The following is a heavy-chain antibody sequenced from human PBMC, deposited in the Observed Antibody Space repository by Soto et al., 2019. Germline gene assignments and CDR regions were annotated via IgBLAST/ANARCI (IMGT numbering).Heavy chain of an antibody. CDR1: GFIVSSSY. CDR3: XXCSGWYGQCYFDC. J-gene: IGHJ4*02. CDR2: IYSDGRT. Sequence: DVQLVETGGGLIQPGGSLRLSCAASGFIVSSSYMSWVRQAPGKGLEWVSVIYSDGRTYYADSVKGRFTISRDKSKNXXXXXXXXXXXXXXXXXXXXXCSGWYGQCYFDCWGQGTLVTVSS. D-gene: IGHD6-13*01. V-gene: IGHV3-53*02.